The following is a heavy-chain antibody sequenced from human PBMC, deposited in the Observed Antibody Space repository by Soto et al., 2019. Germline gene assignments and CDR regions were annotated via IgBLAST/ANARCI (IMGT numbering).Heavy chain of an antibody. CDR1: GFTFNIYA. V-gene: IGHV3-23*01. CDR2: ISNSGST. J-gene: IGHJ4*02. CDR3: EYLLGISVWSFDY. Sequence: EVQVLKSGGGLVQPGGSLRLSCAASGFTFNIYAMSWVRQVPGKGLEWFSTISNSGSTHSADSVKGRFTISRDNSKNTVYLQMNSLRAEDTAVYYCEYLLGISVWSFDYWGQGTLVTVSS. D-gene: IGHD3-16*01.